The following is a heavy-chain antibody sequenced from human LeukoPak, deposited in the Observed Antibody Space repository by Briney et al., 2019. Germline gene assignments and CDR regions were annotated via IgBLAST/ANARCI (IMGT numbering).Heavy chain of an antibody. V-gene: IGHV3-23*01. D-gene: IGHD1-14*01. CDR3: VRRAAVRGMDF. CDR1: GFIFDTHT. J-gene: IGHJ6*02. CDR2: ISGSGDST. Sequence: GGSLRLSCTTSGFIFDTHTLTWVRQAPGKGLEWVASISGSGDSTNYGDSVKGRFTISRDNFKRTVHLEMSNLRADDTAMYYCVRRAAVRGMDFWGLGTTVIVSS.